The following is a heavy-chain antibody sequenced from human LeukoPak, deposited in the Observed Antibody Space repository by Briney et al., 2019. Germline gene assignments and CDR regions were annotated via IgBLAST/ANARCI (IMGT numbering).Heavy chain of an antibody. CDR3: ARAGYYDSSGYYSD. Sequence: GGSLRLSCAASGFTFSSYAMHWVHQAPGKGLEWLAVISYDGSNKYYADSVKGRFTISRDNSKNTLYLQMNSLRAEDTAVYYCARAGYYDSSGYYSDWGQGTLVTVSS. CDR2: ISYDGSNK. D-gene: IGHD3-22*01. CDR1: GFTFSSYA. J-gene: IGHJ4*02. V-gene: IGHV3-30*04.